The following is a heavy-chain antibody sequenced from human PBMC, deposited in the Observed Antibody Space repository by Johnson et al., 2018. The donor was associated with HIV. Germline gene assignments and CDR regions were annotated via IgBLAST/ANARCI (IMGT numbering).Heavy chain of an antibody. Sequence: QVQLVESGGGLVQPGGSLRLSCAASGFTFSSYGMHWVRQAPGKGLEWVAVISYDGSNKYYADSVKGRFTISRDNSKNTLYLQMNSLRAEDTAIYYCARRRSYDDAFDIWGRGTMVTVSS. V-gene: IGHV3-30*03. J-gene: IGHJ3*02. CDR3: ARRRSYDDAFDI. CDR1: GFTFSSYG. CDR2: ISYDGSNK. D-gene: IGHD3-10*01.